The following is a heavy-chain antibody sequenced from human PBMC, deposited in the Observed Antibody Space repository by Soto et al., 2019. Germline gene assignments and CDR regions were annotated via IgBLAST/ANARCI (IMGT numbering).Heavy chain of an antibody. J-gene: IGHJ4*02. V-gene: IGHV3-9*01. CDR2: INWDSGDI. D-gene: IGHD2-8*01. CDR3: AKDTAPGFYDANGHLDY. CDR1: GISFDDYA. Sequence: VQLVESGGGLVQPGRSRRLSCVVSGISFDDYAMHWVRQVPGKGLELVSGINWDSGDIGYADSVKGRFTISRDNAKNSLYLQMNSLRTDDTALYYCAKDTAPGFYDANGHLDYWGQGTPVTVSS.